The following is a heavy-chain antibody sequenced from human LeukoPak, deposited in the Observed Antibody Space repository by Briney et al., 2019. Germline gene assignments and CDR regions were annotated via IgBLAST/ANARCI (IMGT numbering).Heavy chain of an antibody. CDR1: GSTVNSNY. Sequence: PGGSLRLSCAASGSTVNSNYLSWVRQAPGKGLGWVSTLYNTGNTYYANSVKGRFSISRDNSKNTLFLQMNSLRAEDTAVYYCARLTADGRLYFVDWGSGTLVTVSS. D-gene: IGHD6-13*01. V-gene: IGHV3-53*01. CDR3: ARLTADGRLYFVD. CDR2: LYNTGNT. J-gene: IGHJ4*02.